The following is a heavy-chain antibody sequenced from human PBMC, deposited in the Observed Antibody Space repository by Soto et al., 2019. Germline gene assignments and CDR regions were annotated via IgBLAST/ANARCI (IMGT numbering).Heavy chain of an antibody. J-gene: IGHJ4*02. CDR3: ARLVLEWLFDY. CDR1: GGSISSSSYY. CDR2: IYYSGST. V-gene: IGHV4-39*01. Sequence: PSETLSLTCTVSGGSISSSSYYWGWIRQPPGKGLEWIGSIYYSGSTYYNPSLKSRVTISVDTSKNQFSLKPSSVTAADTAVYYCARLVLEWLFDYWGQGTLVTVSS. D-gene: IGHD3-3*01.